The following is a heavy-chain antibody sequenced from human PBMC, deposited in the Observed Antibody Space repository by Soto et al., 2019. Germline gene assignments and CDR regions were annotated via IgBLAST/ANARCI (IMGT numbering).Heavy chain of an antibody. D-gene: IGHD1-26*01. CDR1: GYTFTSYG. V-gene: IGHV1-18*01. Sequence: ASVKVSCKASGYTFTSYGISWVRQAPGQGLEWMGWISAYNGNTNYAQKLQGRVTMTTDTSTSTAYMELRSLRSDDTAVYYCARMSREYSGSYQGGAFDIWGQGTMVTVSS. CDR3: ARMSREYSGSYQGGAFDI. J-gene: IGHJ3*02. CDR2: ISAYNGNT.